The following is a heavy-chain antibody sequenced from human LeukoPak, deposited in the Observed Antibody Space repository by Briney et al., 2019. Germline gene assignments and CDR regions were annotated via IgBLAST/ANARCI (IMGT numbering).Heavy chain of an antibody. CDR2: INHSGST. J-gene: IGHJ4*02. CDR3: ARLGGIVGARYFDY. Sequence: SETLSLTCAVYGGSFSGYYWSWIRQPPGKGLEWIGEINHSGSTNYNPSLKSRVTISVDTSKNQFSLKLSSVTAADTAVYYCARLGGIVGARYFDYWGQGTLVTVSS. V-gene: IGHV4-34*01. D-gene: IGHD1-26*01. CDR1: GGSFSGYY.